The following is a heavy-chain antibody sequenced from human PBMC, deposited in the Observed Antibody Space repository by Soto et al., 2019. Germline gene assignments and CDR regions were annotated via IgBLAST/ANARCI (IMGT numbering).Heavy chain of an antibody. J-gene: IGHJ4*02. CDR3: ARGKSGYSAHEFDY. D-gene: IGHD5-12*01. CDR1: GFTFRGYE. Sequence: EVQLVESGGGLIQPGGSLRLSCVGSGFTFRGYEMNWVRQAPGKGLEWVSYISSSGTSMYYADSVKGRFTVSRDNAKKSLHLQMNSLRAEDTAVYFCARGKSGYSAHEFDYWGQGTLVAVSS. CDR2: ISSSGTSM. V-gene: IGHV3-48*03.